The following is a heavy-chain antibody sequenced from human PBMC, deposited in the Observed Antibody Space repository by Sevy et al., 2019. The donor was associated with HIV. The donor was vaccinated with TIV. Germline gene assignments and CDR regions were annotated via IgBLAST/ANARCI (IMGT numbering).Heavy chain of an antibody. V-gene: IGHV3-73*01. CDR1: GFTFTGST. Sequence: GGSLRLSCAASGFTFTGSTMYWVRQASGKGLEWVARIRSRAKTYATAYAASVKGRFTISRDDARKTAYLQMNSLKTEDTAVYYCSSQRTIAVAGDYFDYWGQGTLVTVSS. J-gene: IGHJ4*02. D-gene: IGHD6-19*01. CDR2: IRSRAKTYAT. CDR3: SSQRTIAVAGDYFDY.